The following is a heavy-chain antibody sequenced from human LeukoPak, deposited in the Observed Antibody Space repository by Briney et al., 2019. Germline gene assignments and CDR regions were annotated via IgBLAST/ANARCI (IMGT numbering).Heavy chain of an antibody. V-gene: IGHV3-23*01. CDR2: ISGSGGST. D-gene: IGHD6-13*01. J-gene: IGHJ6*03. CDR1: GFTFSSYA. CDR3: AKGGSSSSDYYYYMDV. Sequence: GGSLRLSCAASGFTFSSYAMSWVRQAPGKGLEWVSAISGSGGSTYYADSVKGRFTISRDNSKNTLYLQMNSLRAGDTAVYYCAKGGSSSSDYYYYMDVWGKGTTVTVSS.